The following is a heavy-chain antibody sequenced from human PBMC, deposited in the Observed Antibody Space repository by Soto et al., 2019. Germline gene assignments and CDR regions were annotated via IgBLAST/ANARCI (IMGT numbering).Heavy chain of an antibody. CDR3: SRDLRGFCRSANCYGDFDY. CDR1: GFVFSSYG. Sequence: QGQLVQSGAEVKKSGATVKVSCKASGFVFSSYGINWVRQAPGQGLEWMGWISSFNGSKYAQKFQDRVTLTTDTPTSTAYLELRVLKSDDTAVYYCSRDLRGFCRSANCYGDFDYWGQGTLISVSS. CDR2: ISSFNGS. D-gene: IGHD2-2*01. V-gene: IGHV1-18*01. J-gene: IGHJ4*02.